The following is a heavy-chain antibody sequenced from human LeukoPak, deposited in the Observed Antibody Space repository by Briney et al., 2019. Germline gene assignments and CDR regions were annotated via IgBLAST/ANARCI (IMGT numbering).Heavy chain of an antibody. CDR1: GFTISNNE. CDR3: VSFYETY. CDR2: INSDGSWT. V-gene: IGHV3-74*01. D-gene: IGHD2/OR15-2a*01. Sequence: GGSLRLSCSASGFTISNNEMHWVRQVPGKGLVWVSHINSDGSWTSYADSVKGRFTISKDNAKNTVYLQMNSLRAEDTAVYYCVSFYETYWGRGTLVTVSS. J-gene: IGHJ4*02.